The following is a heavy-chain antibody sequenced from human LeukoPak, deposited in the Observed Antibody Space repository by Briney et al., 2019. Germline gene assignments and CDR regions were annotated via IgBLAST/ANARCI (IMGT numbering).Heavy chain of an antibody. CDR2: IKQDGSEK. D-gene: IGHD4-11*01. Sequence: GGSLRLSCAASGFTFSSYWMSWVRQAPGKGLERVANIKQDGSEKYYVDSVKGRFTISRDNAKNSLYLQMNSLRAEDTAVYYCARGEPRTSTVTTSIYNYWGQGTLVTVSS. J-gene: IGHJ4*02. CDR1: GFTFSSYW. CDR3: ARGEPRTSTVTTSIYNY. V-gene: IGHV3-7*01.